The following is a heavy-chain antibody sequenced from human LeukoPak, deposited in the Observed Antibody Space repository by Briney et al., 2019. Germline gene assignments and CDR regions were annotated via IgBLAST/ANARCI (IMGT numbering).Heavy chain of an antibody. V-gene: IGHV1-46*01. Sequence: ASVKVSCKASGYTFTNNYMHWVRQAPGQGLEWMGIINPSGGSTNYAQKFQGRVTKTRDTSTSTVYMELSSLRSEDTAVYYCARAVGIVVVVVATLDYWGQGTLVTVSS. CDR1: GYTFTNNY. D-gene: IGHD2-15*01. J-gene: IGHJ4*02. CDR2: INPSGGST. CDR3: ARAVGIVVVVVATLDY.